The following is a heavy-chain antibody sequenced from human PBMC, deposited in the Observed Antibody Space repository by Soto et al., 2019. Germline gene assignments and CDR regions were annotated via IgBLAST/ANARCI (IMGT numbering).Heavy chain of an antibody. J-gene: IGHJ4*02. D-gene: IGHD6-13*01. CDR2: VYNSRST. CDR3: ARYRREAVAGYTLDN. Sequence: SETLSLTCTVSGGSISSNYWTWIRQPPGKGLEWIGYVYNSRSTNYNPSLKSRVTISEDTSKSQFSLKVNSMTAADTAVYYCARYRREAVAGYTLDNWGQGILVTVSS. V-gene: IGHV4-59*01. CDR1: GGSISSNY.